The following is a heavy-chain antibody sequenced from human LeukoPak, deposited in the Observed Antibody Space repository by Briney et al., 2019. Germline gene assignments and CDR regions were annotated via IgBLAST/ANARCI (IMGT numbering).Heavy chain of an antibody. CDR1: EFSFNSYA. J-gene: IGHJ4*02. D-gene: IGHD6-13*01. CDR2: ISASGGST. Sequence: GGSLRLSCSASEFSFNSYAVSWVRQAPGKGLEWVSAISASGGSTYSADSVKGRFTISRDNSKNTLYLQMNSLRAEDTAVYFCAKDHFGYSSSSLDYWGQGTLVTVSS. V-gene: IGHV3-23*01. CDR3: AKDHFGYSSSSLDY.